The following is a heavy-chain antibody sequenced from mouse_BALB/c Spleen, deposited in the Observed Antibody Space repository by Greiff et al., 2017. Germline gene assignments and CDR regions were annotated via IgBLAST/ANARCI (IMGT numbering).Heavy chain of an antibody. V-gene: IGHV7-1*02. Sequence: EVKLMESGGGLVQPGGSLRLSCATSGFTFSDFYMEWVRQPPGKRLEWIAASRNKANDYTTEYSASVKGRFIVSRDTSQSILYLQMNALRAEDTAIYYCARVVYYYAMDYGGQGTAVTVSS. J-gene: IGHJ4*01. CDR2: SRNKANDYTT. CDR1: GFTFSDFY. CDR3: ARVVYYYAMDY.